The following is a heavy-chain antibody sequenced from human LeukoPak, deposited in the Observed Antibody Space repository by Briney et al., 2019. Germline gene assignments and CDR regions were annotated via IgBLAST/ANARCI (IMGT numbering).Heavy chain of an antibody. D-gene: IGHD4-17*01. J-gene: IGHJ3*02. CDR3: ARGDFSDYGDYVDAFDI. CDR2: IKQDGSAK. V-gene: IGHV3-7*01. Sequence: GGSLRLSCAASGFTFNNYWMSWVRQVPGKGLQWVANIKQDGSAKFYVDSEKGRFTISRDNTKNSLYLRMNSLRVEDTAVYYCARGDFSDYGDYVDAFDIWGQGTMVTVSS. CDR1: GFTFNNYW.